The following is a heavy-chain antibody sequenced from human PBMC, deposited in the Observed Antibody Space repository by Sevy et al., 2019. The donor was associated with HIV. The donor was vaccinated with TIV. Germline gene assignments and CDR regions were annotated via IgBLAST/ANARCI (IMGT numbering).Heavy chain of an antibody. V-gene: IGHV3-30-3*01. CDR2: ISYDGTNK. CDR3: ARDGGSGYTPHFDY. D-gene: IGHD5-12*01. J-gene: IGHJ4*02. Sequence: GGSLRLSCAASGFTFSSYAMHWVRQAPGKGLEWVAVISYDGTNKYYADSVKGRFTISRDNSKNTRYLQMNSLGAEDTAVYYCARDGGSGYTPHFDYWGQGTLVTVSS. CDR1: GFTFSSYA.